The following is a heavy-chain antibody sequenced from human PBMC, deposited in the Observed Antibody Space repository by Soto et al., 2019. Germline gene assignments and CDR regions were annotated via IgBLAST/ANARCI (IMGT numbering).Heavy chain of an antibody. Sequence: GGALRLSCAGSGVTFSNAWKCWGRQAPGKGLEWVGRIKSKTDGGTTDYAAPVKGRFTISRDDSKNTLYLQMNSLKTEDTAVYYCTTDLTTVTHLAFDIWGQGTMVTVSS. CDR1: GVTFSNAW. J-gene: IGHJ3*02. CDR3: TTDLTTVTHLAFDI. V-gene: IGHV3-15*01. CDR2: IKSKTDGGTT. D-gene: IGHD4-17*01.